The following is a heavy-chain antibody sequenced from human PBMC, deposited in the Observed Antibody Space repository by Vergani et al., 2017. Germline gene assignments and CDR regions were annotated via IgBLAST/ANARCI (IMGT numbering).Heavy chain of an antibody. CDR2: INPSGGST. CDR3: AIVRSGSWGGADAFDI. D-gene: IGHD1-26*01. V-gene: IGHV1-46*01. CDR1: GYTFTSYY. J-gene: IGHJ3*02. Sequence: QVQLVQSGAEVKKPGASVKVSCKASGYTFTSYYMHWVRQAPGQGREWMGIINPSGGSTSYAQKFQGRVTMTRDTSKSTVYMELSSLRSEDTAVYYCAIVRSGSWGGADAFDIWGQGTMVTVSS.